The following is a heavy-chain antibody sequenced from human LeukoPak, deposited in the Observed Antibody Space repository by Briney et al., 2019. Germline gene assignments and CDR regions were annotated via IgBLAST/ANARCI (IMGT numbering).Heavy chain of an antibody. CDR3: AKEGSVGATTNRDALDI. Sequence: GGSLRLSCAASGFTFSSYAMSWVRQSPGKGLEWVSAISSIGISTYYTDSVKGRFTISRDNSKNTLYLQMNSLRAEDTAVYYCAKEGSVGATTNRDALDIWGQGTMVTVSS. D-gene: IGHD1-26*01. V-gene: IGHV3-23*01. CDR1: GFTFSSYA. J-gene: IGHJ3*02. CDR2: ISSIGIST.